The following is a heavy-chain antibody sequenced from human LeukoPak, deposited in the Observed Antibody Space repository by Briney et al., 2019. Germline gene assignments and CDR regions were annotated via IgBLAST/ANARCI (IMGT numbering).Heavy chain of an antibody. V-gene: IGHV4-39*07. D-gene: IGHD2-15*01. CDR1: GGSISSSSYY. CDR2: IYYSGST. CDR3: ARDPTGGSAGEFDY. Sequence: SETLSLTCTVSGGSISSSSYYWGWIRQPPGKGLEWIGSIYYSGSTYYNPSLKSRVTISVDTSKNQFSLKLSSVTAADTAVYYCARDPTGGSAGEFDYWGQGTLVTVSS. J-gene: IGHJ4*02.